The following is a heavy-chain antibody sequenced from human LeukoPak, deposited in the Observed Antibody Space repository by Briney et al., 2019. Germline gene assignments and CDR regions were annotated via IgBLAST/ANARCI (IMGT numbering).Heavy chain of an antibody. CDR2: ISGSGGST. CDR1: GFTFNNYA. Sequence: PGGSLRLSCAASGFTFNNYAMGWVRQAPGKGLEWVSAISGSGGSTYYADSVKGRFTISRDNSKNTLYLQMNSLRAEDTAVYYCAKDRGSDFWSGYSGGDAFDIWGQGTMVTVSS. J-gene: IGHJ3*02. CDR3: AKDRGSDFWSGYSGGDAFDI. D-gene: IGHD3-3*01. V-gene: IGHV3-23*01.